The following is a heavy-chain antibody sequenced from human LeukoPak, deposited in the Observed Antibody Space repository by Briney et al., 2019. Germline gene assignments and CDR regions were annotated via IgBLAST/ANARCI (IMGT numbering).Heavy chain of an antibody. CDR3: ARSPLRCSGGSCCWFDP. CDR2: ISSSSSTI. Sequence: GGSLRLSCAASGFTFSSYSMNWVRQAPGKGLEWVSYISSSSSTIYYADSVKGRFTISRDNAKNSLYLQMNSLRDEDTAVHYCARSPLRCSGGSCCWFDPWGQGTLVTVSS. CDR1: GFTFSSYS. D-gene: IGHD2-15*01. J-gene: IGHJ5*02. V-gene: IGHV3-48*02.